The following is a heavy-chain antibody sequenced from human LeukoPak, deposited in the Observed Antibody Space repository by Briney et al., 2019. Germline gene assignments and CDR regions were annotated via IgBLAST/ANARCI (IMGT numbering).Heavy chain of an antibody. CDR3: ARQTCSSTSCYMGLDFDY. CDR1: GYSISSGYY. CDR2: IYYSGST. J-gene: IGHJ4*02. D-gene: IGHD2-2*02. V-gene: IGHV4-38-2*02. Sequence: SETLSLTCTVSGYSISSGYYWGWIRQPPGKGLEWIGSIYYSGSTYYNPSLKSRVTISVDTSKNQFSLKLSSVTAADTAVYYCARQTCSSTSCYMGLDFDYWGQGTLVTVSS.